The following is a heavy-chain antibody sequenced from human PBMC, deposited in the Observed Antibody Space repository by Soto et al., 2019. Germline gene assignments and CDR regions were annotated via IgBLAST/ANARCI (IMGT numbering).Heavy chain of an antibody. CDR3: TYIRNYYGSLHDAFDI. D-gene: IGHD3-10*01. J-gene: IGHJ3*02. CDR1: GFTFSGSA. V-gene: IGHV3-73*01. Sequence: EVQLVESGGGLVQPGGSLKLSCAASGFTFSGSAMHWVRQASGKGLEWVGRIRSKANSYAKAYAATVKGRFTISRDNSKNTAYLHMNSLKTEDTAVYYCTYIRNYYGSLHDAFDIWGQGTMVTVSS. CDR2: IRSKANSYAK.